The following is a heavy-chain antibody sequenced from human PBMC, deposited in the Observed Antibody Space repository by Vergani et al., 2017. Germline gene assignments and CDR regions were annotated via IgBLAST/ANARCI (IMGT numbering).Heavy chain of an antibody. CDR3: ASKRGACRAAYCHSYDF. J-gene: IGHJ4*02. CDR2: IYPSGSP. D-gene: IGHD2-15*01. CDR1: GDSIKTSTYY. V-gene: IGHV4-61*02. Sequence: QVQLQESGPVLVKPSQTLSLTCTVSGDSIKTSTYYWSWSRQPAGKGLEWIGRIYPSGSPNYNPSLQSRVTMSVDTSKNQFSLKLRSVTAADTAIYYCASKRGACRAAYCHSYDFWGPGTLVGVSS.